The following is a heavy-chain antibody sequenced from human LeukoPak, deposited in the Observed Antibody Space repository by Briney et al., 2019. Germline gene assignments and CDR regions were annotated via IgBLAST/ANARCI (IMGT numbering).Heavy chain of an antibody. CDR2: ISAYNGNT. Sequence: ASVKLPCKASGYTFTSYGISWVRQAPGQGLEWMGWISAYNGNTNYAQKLQGRVTMTTDTSTSTAYMELRSLRSDDTAVYYCARDWGRDYFDYWAREPWSPSPQ. V-gene: IGHV1-18*01. D-gene: IGHD7-27*01. J-gene: IGHJ4*02. CDR3: ARDWGRDYFDY. CDR1: GYTFTSYG.